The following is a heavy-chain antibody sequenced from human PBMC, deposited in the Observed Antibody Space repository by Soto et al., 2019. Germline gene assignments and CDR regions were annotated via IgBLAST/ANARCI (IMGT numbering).Heavy chain of an antibody. CDR3: ARGVLH. CDR2: IYYSGST. V-gene: IGHV4-31*03. J-gene: IGHJ4*02. Sequence: QVQLQESGPGLVKPSQTLSLTCTVSGGSISSGGYYWSWIRQHPGKGLEWIGSIYYSGSTYYNPSPXRXXTISVDTSKNQFSLKLSSVTAPDTAVYYCARGVLHWGQGTLVTVSS. D-gene: IGHD3-16*01. CDR1: GGSISSGGYY.